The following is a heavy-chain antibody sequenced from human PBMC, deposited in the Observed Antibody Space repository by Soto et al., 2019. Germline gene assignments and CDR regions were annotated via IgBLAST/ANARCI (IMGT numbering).Heavy chain of an antibody. Sequence: PGESLKISCKGSGYSFTSYWISWVRQMPGKGLEWMGRIDPSDSYTNYSPSFQGHVTISADKSISTAYLQWSSLKASDTAMYYCARLRYCTNGACYNWFDPWGQGTLVTSPQ. CDR3: ARLRYCTNGACYNWFDP. J-gene: IGHJ5*02. D-gene: IGHD2-8*01. CDR2: IDPSDSYT. CDR1: GYSFTSYW. V-gene: IGHV5-10-1*01.